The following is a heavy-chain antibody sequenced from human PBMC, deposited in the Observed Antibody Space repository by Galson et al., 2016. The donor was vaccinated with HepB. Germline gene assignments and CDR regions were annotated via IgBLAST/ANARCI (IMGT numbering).Heavy chain of an antibody. CDR2: VYWDDYK. V-gene: IGHV2-5*02. CDR1: GFSLRTSGEG. CDR3: AHSPTAVSDNFDAFDI. Sequence: PALVKPTQTLTLTCTFSGFSLRTSGEGVGWIRQPPGKALEWLALVYWDDYKRYSPSLMSRLTITKDTSKNQVVLTMANMDHVDAGTYYCAHSPTAVSDNFDAFDIWGQGTMVTVSS. D-gene: IGHD6-19*01. J-gene: IGHJ3*02.